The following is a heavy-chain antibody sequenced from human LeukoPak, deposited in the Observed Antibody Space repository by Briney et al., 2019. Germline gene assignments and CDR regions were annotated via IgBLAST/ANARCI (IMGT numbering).Heavy chain of an antibody. V-gene: IGHV4-59*01. J-gene: IGHJ6*03. CDR1: GGSISSYY. D-gene: IGHD6-19*01. CDR2: IYYSGST. CDR3: ARGLVQVYYYYMDV. Sequence: PSETLSLTCTVSGGSISSYYLSWIRQPPGKGLEWIGYIYYSGSTNYNPSLKSRVTISVDTSKNQFSLKLSSVTAADTAVYYCARGLVQVYYYYMDVWGKGTTVTVSS.